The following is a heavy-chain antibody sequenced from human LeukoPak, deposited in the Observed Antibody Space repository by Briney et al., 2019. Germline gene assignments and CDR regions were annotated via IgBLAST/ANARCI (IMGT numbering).Heavy chain of an antibody. J-gene: IGHJ3*02. V-gene: IGHV3-9*01. Sequence: PGGSLRLSCAASGFTFSSYAMSWVRQAPGKGLEWVSGISWNSGSIGYADSVKGRFTISRDNAKNSLYLQMNSLRAEDTALYYCAKGGGSYLNDAFDIWGQGTMVTVSS. CDR3: AKGGGSYLNDAFDI. CDR1: GFTFSSYA. CDR2: ISWNSGSI. D-gene: IGHD1-26*01.